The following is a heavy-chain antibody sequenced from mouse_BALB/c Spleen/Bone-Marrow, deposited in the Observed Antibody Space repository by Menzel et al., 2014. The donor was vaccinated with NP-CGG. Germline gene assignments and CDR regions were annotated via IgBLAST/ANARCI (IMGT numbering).Heavy chain of an antibody. V-gene: IGHV14-3*02. J-gene: IGHJ2*01. CDR2: VDPANGNT. Sequence: EVQLQQSGAELVKPGASVKLSCTASGFNIKDTYMHWVKQRPEQGLEWIRRVDPANGNTKYDPKFQGKATITADTSSNTAYLQLSSLTSEDTAVYYCARYRLGTYFDYWGQGTTLTVSS. CDR1: GFNIKDTY. CDR3: ARYRLGTYFDY. D-gene: IGHD2-14*01.